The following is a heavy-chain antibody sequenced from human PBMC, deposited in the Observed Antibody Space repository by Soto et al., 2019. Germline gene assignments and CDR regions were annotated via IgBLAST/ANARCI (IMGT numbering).Heavy chain of an antibody. J-gene: IGHJ4*02. Sequence: EVRLEESGGGLVQPGGSLRLSCAASGFTFDSYWMYWVRQAPGKGLVWVSRVNSDGSITTYADSVKGRFTISRDNAKNTLSLQMNSTRVEDTAVYYCATSNGAVVISPYFFAYWGQGALVTVSS. CDR2: VNSDGSIT. CDR1: GFTFDSYW. D-gene: IGHD2-21*01. CDR3: ATSNGAVVISPYFFAY. V-gene: IGHV3-74*01.